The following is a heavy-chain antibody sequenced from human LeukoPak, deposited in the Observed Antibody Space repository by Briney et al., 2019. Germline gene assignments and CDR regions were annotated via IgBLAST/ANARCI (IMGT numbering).Heavy chain of an antibody. CDR1: GFTFSNYR. D-gene: IGHD3-3*01. CDR2: ISGSGGST. J-gene: IGHJ6*02. CDR3: ASEMNDFWSGYYTRTYGMDV. Sequence: GGSLRLSCTASGFTFSNYRMKWVRQAPGKGLEWVSAISGSGGSTYYADSVKGRFTISRDNSKNTLYLQMNSLRAEDTAVYYCASEMNDFWSGYYTRTYGMDVWGQGTTVTVSS. V-gene: IGHV3-23*01.